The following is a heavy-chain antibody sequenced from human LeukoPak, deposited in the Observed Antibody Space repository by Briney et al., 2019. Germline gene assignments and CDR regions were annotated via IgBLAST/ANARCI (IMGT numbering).Heavy chain of an antibody. CDR3: ARDPYDILTGPYFDY. D-gene: IGHD3-9*01. Sequence: PGGSLRLSCAASGFTVSSNYMTWVRQAPGKGLLWVSRINRDGRATSYADSVKGRFTISRDNAKNTLYLQMNSLRAEDTAVYYCARDPYDILTGPYFDYWGQGTLVTVSS. CDR2: INRDGRAT. J-gene: IGHJ4*02. V-gene: IGHV3-74*01. CDR1: GFTVSSNY.